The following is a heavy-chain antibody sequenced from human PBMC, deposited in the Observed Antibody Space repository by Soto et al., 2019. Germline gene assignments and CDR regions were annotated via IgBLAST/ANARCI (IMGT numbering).Heavy chain of an antibody. CDR2: INSDGSVS. CDR1: GFTFSNYW. Sequence: EVQLVESGGGLVQPGGSLRLSCAASGFTFSNYWMYWVRQAPGKGLVWVSRINSDGSVSSYADSVKGRLTISRDNVKNTLYLQMDSLRADDTAVYYCARGDCVGGPCYSLAGSFYYYMDLWGKGTTVTVFS. CDR3: ARGDCVGGPCYSLAGSFYYYMDL. J-gene: IGHJ6*03. V-gene: IGHV3-74*01. D-gene: IGHD2-15*01.